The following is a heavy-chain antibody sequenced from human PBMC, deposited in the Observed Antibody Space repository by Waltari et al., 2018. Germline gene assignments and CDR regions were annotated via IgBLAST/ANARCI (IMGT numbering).Heavy chain of an antibody. Sequence: QLQLQESGPGLVKPSETLSLTCTVSGGSISSSSYYWGWIRQPPGKGLEWIGSIYYSGSTYYNPSLKSRVTISVDTSKNQFSLKLSSVTAADTAVYYCARWSIAARPGYFQHWGQGTLVTVSS. CDR2: IYYSGST. CDR3: ARWSIAARPGYFQH. D-gene: IGHD6-6*01. J-gene: IGHJ1*01. V-gene: IGHV4-39*01. CDR1: GGSISSSSYY.